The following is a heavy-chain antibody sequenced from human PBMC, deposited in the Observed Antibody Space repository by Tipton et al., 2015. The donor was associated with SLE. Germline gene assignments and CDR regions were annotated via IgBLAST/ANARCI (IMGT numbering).Heavy chain of an antibody. CDR3: AGEGIVPAAKAEYFQH. CDR1: GGSFSGYY. CDR2: INHSGST. Sequence: GLVKPSGTLSLTCAVYGGSFSGYYWSWIRQPPGKGLEWIGEINHSGSTNYNPSLKSRVTISVDTSKNQCSLKLSSVTAADTAVYYCAGEGIVPAAKAEYFQHWGQGTLVTVSS. V-gene: IGHV4-34*01. J-gene: IGHJ1*01. D-gene: IGHD2-2*01.